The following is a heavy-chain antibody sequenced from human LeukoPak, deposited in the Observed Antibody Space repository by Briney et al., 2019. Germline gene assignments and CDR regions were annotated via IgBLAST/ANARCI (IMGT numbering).Heavy chain of an antibody. CDR1: GVTFTNYL. Sequence: PGGSLRLSCAASGVTFTNYLMSWVCQAPGKGLELVANIKQDRSEKYYVDSVKGRFTISRDNAKNSLYLQMNSLRAEDTAVYYCARLREIPVFGVVTKSTSYFDYWGQGTLVTVSS. CDR2: IKQDRSEK. CDR3: ARLREIPVFGVVTKSTSYFDY. J-gene: IGHJ4*02. D-gene: IGHD3-3*01. V-gene: IGHV3-7*01.